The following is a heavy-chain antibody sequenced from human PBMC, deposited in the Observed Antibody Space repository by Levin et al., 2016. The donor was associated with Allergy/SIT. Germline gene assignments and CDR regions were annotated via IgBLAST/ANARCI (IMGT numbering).Heavy chain of an antibody. Sequence: ASVKVSCKASGYTSTSYYMHWVRQAPGQGLEWMGIINPSGGSTSYAQKFQGRVTMTRDTSTSTVYMELSSLRSEDTAVYYCARKVDEGSGWRPFDYWGQGTLVTVSS. V-gene: IGHV1-46*01. CDR3: ARKVDEGSGWRPFDY. CDR1: GYTSTSYY. J-gene: IGHJ4*02. CDR2: INPSGGST. D-gene: IGHD6-19*01.